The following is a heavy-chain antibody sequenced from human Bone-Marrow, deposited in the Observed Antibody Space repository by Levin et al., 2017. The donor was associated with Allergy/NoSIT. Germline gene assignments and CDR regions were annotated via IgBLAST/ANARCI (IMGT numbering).Heavy chain of an antibody. CDR1: GFSLTTSGVG. D-gene: IGHD2-2*01. Sequence: KMSGPTLVKPTQTLTLTCSVSGFSLTTSGVGVGWIRQPPGKALEWLALIYWDDDKRYNPLLKSRLTITRDTSKNQVVLTMANMDPVDTATYFCAHRGGICTSTNCPLYFDLWGRGTLVTVSS. CDR3: AHRGGICTSTNCPLYFDL. V-gene: IGHV2-5*02. CDR2: IYWDDDK. J-gene: IGHJ2*01.